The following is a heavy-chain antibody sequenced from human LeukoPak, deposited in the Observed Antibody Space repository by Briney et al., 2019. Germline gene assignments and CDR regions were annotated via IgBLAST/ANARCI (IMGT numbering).Heavy chain of an antibody. CDR3: AKRDGSGSYYIPYYMDV. D-gene: IGHD3-10*01. J-gene: IGHJ6*03. V-gene: IGHV3-23*01. Sequence: GGSLSLSCAASGFTFSSYAMSWVRQAPGKGLEWVSAISGSGGSTYYADSVKGRFTISRDNSKNTLYLQMNSLRAEDTAVYYCAKRDGSGSYYIPYYMDVWGKGTTVTVSS. CDR2: ISGSGGST. CDR1: GFTFSSYA.